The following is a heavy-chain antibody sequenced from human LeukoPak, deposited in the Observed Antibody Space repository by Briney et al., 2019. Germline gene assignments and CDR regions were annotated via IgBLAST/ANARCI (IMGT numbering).Heavy chain of an antibody. J-gene: IGHJ6*02. V-gene: IGHV4-34*01. CDR3: ARGQPRSYSSSWYYYYGMDV. Sequence: SETLSLTCAVYGGSFSGYYWSWIRQPPGKGLEWIGEINHSGSTNYNPSLKSRVTISVDTSKNQFSLKLSSVTAADTAVYYCARGQPRSYSSSWYYYYGMDVWGQGTRSPSP. CDR2: INHSGST. D-gene: IGHD6-13*01. CDR1: GGSFSGYY.